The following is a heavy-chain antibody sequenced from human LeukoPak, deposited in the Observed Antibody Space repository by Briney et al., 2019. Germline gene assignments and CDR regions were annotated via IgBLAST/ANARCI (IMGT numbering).Heavy chain of an antibody. CDR2: IYYSGST. CDR3: ARLRGRVDAFDI. CDR1: GGSFSGYY. D-gene: IGHD1-26*01. V-gene: IGHV4-59*01. Sequence: SETLSLTCAVYGGSFSGYYWSWIRQPPGKGLEWIGYIYYSGSTNYNPSLKSRVTISVDTSKNQFSLKLSSVTAADTAVYYCARLRGRVDAFDIWGQGTMVTVSS. J-gene: IGHJ3*02.